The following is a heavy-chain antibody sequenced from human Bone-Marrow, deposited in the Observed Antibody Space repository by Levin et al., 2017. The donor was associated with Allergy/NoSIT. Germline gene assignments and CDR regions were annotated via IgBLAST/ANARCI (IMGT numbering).Heavy chain of an antibody. Sequence: WASVKVSCKASGGTFGSYTLGWVRQAPGQGLEYMGGIIPIIGSTNYAQKFRGRVAITADESTSTAYMELSSLTSGDTAVYYCVRGGDSCSGGACYFDSWGQGTLVTVSS. V-gene: IGHV1-69*13. CDR2: IIPIIGST. J-gene: IGHJ4*02. CDR1: GGTFGSYT. CDR3: VRGGDSCSGGACYFDS. D-gene: IGHD2-15*01.